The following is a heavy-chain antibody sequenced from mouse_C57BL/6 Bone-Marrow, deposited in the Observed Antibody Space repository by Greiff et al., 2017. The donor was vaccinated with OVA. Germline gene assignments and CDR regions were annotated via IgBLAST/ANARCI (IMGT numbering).Heavy chain of an antibody. CDR3: ARPAGLYFDY. Sequence: EVQGVESGGDLVKPGGSLKLSCAASGFTFSSYGMSWVRQTPDKRLEWVATISSGGSYTYYPDSVKGRFTISRDNAKNTLYLQMSSLKSEDTAMYYCARPAGLYFDYWGQGTTLTVSS. CDR2: ISSGGSYT. CDR1: GFTFSSYG. V-gene: IGHV5-6*01. J-gene: IGHJ2*01.